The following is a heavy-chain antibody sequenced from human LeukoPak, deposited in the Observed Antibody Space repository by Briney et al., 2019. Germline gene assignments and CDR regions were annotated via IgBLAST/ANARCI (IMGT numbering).Heavy chain of an antibody. V-gene: IGHV3-9*01. CDR1: GFTFDDYA. J-gene: IGHJ4*02. Sequence: TGGSLRLSCAASGFTFDDYAMHWVRQAPRKGLDWVSGVSLISGSIVYPDSVKGRFTNSRGNAKKSLSLQVKCPSAQDTAWSYCAKGNGSGSYYKELDNWGQGTLVTVSS. CDR3: AKGNGSGSYYKELDN. D-gene: IGHD3-10*01. CDR2: VSLISGSI.